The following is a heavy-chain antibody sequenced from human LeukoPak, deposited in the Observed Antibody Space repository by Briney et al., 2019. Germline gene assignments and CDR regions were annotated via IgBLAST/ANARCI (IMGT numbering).Heavy chain of an antibody. Sequence: SETLSLTCTVTGDSISTGSYYWTWIRQAAGKELEWIGYIHTSGGTSYNPSPKGRVTISGDTSKNQFSLKLTSVTAADTAVYYCARDSGSSVWYWGQGTLVTVSS. J-gene: IGHJ4*02. CDR2: IHTSGGT. CDR1: GDSISTGSYY. D-gene: IGHD6-13*01. V-gene: IGHV4-61*09. CDR3: ARDSGSSVWY.